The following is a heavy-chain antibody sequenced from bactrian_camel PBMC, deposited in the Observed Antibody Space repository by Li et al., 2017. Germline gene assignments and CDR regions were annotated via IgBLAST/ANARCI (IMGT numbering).Heavy chain of an antibody. Sequence: HVQLVESGGGSAQAGGSLRLSCVASGFTFRPSCMGWFRQAPGKAREGIAGIRRDGDEYYAGSVKGRFTISQDNTENTLYLQMNSLKPEDTATYYCAKDRRQSWGLPYLRESAFTHWGQGTQVTVS. D-gene: IGHD1*01. V-gene: IGHV3S6*01. J-gene: IGHJ4*01. CDR2: IRRDGDE. CDR1: GFTFRPSC. CDR3: AKDRRQSWGLPYLRESAFTH.